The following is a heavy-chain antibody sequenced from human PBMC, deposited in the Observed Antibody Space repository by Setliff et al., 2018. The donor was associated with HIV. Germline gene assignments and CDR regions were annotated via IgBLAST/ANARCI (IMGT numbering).Heavy chain of an antibody. D-gene: IGHD2-21*02. Sequence: KTSETLSLTCAVYGGSFSGSYWSWIRQPPGKGLEWIGELNYDGVTNHNPSLRSRVTISVDTSRKQWSLRLNSVTAADTAVYYCATTYCRGADCPQMYDYWGQGTLGTVSS. J-gene: IGHJ4*02. V-gene: IGHV4-34*01. CDR2: LNYDGVT. CDR1: GGSFSGSY. CDR3: ATTYCRGADCPQMYDY.